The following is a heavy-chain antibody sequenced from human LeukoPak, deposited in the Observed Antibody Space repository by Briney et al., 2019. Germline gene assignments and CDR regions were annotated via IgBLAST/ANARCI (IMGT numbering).Heavy chain of an antibody. D-gene: IGHD2-2*01. V-gene: IGHV1-69*13. Sequence: SVKVSCKASGYTFTSYGISWVRQAPGQGLEWMGGIIPIFGTANYAQKFQGRVTITADESTSTAYMELSSLRSEDTAVYYCARDPRGPDPWGVVPAYFDYWGQGTLVTVSS. CDR1: GYTFTSYG. J-gene: IGHJ4*02. CDR2: IIPIFGTA. CDR3: ARDPRGPDPWGVVPAYFDY.